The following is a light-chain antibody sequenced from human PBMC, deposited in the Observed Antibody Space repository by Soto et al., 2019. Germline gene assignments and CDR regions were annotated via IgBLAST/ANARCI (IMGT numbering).Light chain of an antibody. V-gene: IGLV2-14*01. Sequence: QSALTQPTSVSGSPGQSITISCTGTSSDVGGYNYVSWYQQHPCKAPKLMIYDVSNRPSGVSSRFSGSKSGNTAALTISGLQAEDEADYYCCSYTSSSTLFGTGTKVTVL. J-gene: IGLJ1*01. CDR2: DVS. CDR1: SSDVGGYNY. CDR3: CSYTSSSTL.